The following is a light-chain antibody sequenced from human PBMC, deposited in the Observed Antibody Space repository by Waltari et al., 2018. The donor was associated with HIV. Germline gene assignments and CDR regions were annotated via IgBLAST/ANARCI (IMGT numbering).Light chain of an antibody. CDR3: QAWDSSTAVV. CDR1: KLGGKK. V-gene: IGLV3-1*01. CDR2: QDS. Sequence: SYELTQPPSVSVSPGQTASITCSGDKLGGKKACWYQQKQGQSPVLVIYQDSKRPSGIPDRFSGSNSGNTATLTISGTQAMDEADYYCQAWDSSTAVVFGGGTKLTVL. J-gene: IGLJ2*01.